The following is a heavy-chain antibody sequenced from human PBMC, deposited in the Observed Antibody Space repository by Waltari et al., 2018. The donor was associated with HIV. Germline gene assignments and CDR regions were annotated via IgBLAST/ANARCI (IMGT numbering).Heavy chain of an antibody. CDR1: GGSFSGYS. CDR3: ARAGDSSGSWFDP. V-gene: IGHV4-34*01. CDR2: INHSGST. D-gene: IGHD3-22*01. Sequence: QVQLQQWGAGLLKPSETLSLTCAVYGGSFSGYSLSWIRQPPGKGLEWIGEINHSGSTNYNPSLKSRVTISVDTSKNQFSLKLSSVTAADTAVYYCARAGDSSGSWFDPWGQGTLVTVSS. J-gene: IGHJ5*02.